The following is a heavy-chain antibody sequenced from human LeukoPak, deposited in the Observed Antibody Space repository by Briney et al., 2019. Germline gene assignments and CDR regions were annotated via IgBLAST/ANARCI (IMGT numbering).Heavy chain of an antibody. D-gene: IGHD1-1*01. J-gene: IGHJ6*02. V-gene: IGHV3-48*03. CDR2: TSSL. CDR3: ARAWVQRHSRRFGMDV. Sequence: GGSLRLSCAASGFTFSNYEVNWVRQAPGKGLEWVATSSLDYADPVRGRFTISRDNATNSVLLQMNSLRAEDTAVYYCARAWVQRHSRRFGMDVWGQGTTVTVSS. CDR1: GFTFSNYE.